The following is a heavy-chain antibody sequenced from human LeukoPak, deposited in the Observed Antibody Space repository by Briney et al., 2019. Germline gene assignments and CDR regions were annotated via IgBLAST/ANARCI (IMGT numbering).Heavy chain of an antibody. Sequence: GASVKVSCKASGYTFTSYAMHWVRQAPGQRLEWMGWINAGNGNTKYSQKFQGRVTITRDTSASTAYMELSSLRSEDTAVYYCARESIDDYDILTGIDYWGQGTLVTVSS. CDR2: INAGNGNT. V-gene: IGHV1-3*01. D-gene: IGHD3-9*01. CDR1: GYTFTSYA. J-gene: IGHJ4*02. CDR3: ARESIDDYDILTGIDY.